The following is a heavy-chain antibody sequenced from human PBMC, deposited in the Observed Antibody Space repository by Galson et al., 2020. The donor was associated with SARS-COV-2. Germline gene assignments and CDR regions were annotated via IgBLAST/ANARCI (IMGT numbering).Heavy chain of an antibody. J-gene: IGHJ4*02. Sequence: QAGGSLRLSCAASGFTFSSYAMHWVRQAPGKGLEWVAVISYDGSNKYYADSVKGRFTISRDNSKNTLYLQMNSLRAEDTAVYYCARDPSYCSSTSCHPRDYFDYWGQGNLVTVSS. CDR2: ISYDGSNK. D-gene: IGHD2-2*01. V-gene: IGHV3-30*04. CDR3: ARDPSYCSSTSCHPRDYFDY. CDR1: GFTFSSYA.